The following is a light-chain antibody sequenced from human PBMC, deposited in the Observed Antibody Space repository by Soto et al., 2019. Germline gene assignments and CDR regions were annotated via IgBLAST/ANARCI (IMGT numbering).Light chain of an antibody. CDR2: GVS. CDR1: QSGSSNY. J-gene: IGKJ4*01. Sequence: EIVLTQSPGTLSLSPGERATLSCRASQSGSSNYLAWYQQKPGQPPRLLIYGVSSRATGIPDRFRGSGSGTDFTLTISRLEPEDVAVYYCQQYGSSPLTFGGGTKVEIK. CDR3: QQYGSSPLT. V-gene: IGKV3-20*01.